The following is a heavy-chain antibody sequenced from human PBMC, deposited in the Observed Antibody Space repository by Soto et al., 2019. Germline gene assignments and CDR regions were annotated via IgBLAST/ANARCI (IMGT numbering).Heavy chain of an antibody. V-gene: IGHV1-18*01. CDR1: GYIFVNYG. J-gene: IGHJ6*02. CDR3: ARGDISVTTTPQDV. CDR2: ISPYSGNT. Sequence: QVQLVQSGDEVRKPGSSVKVSCKASGYIFVNYGIAWVRQAPGQGLEWMGWISPYSGNTHYASKVQGRLTMTTDTPESTGYMHLGSLASDPPAVYYCARGDISVTTTPQDVWGQATTVTVSS. D-gene: IGHD2-15*01.